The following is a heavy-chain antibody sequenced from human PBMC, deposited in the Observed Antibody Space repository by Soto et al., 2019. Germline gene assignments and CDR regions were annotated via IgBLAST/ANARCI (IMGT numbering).Heavy chain of an antibody. J-gene: IGHJ4*02. D-gene: IGHD1-7*01. V-gene: IGHV4-4*02. CDR3: ASRDPGTSVDY. Sequence: SETLSLTSAVPGGSLTGNNWWTWVGQPPGQGLEWIGEIYRTGSTNYNPSLKSRVTISLDKSENQFSLKVTSLTAADTAVYYCASRDPGTSVDYWGQGTLVTVSS. CDR1: GGSLTGNNW. CDR2: IYRTGST.